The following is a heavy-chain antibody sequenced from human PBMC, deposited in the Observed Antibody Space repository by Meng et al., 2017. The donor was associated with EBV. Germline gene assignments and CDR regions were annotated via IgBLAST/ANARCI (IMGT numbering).Heavy chain of an antibody. CDR3: ASESGRGYTPDY. V-gene: IGHV1-69*01. J-gene: IGHJ4*02. CDR1: GGPFRYYA. Sequence: VKLVHSCAEVKKPGASVKVPCKTSGGPFRYYAISWVRQAPGQGLEWLGGFLPRLGAPNYAQKFHGRVKITADESTSTHYMDLSSLRSEDTAIYYCASESGRGYTPDYWGQGTLVTVSS. D-gene: IGHD3-10*01. CDR2: FLPRLGAP.